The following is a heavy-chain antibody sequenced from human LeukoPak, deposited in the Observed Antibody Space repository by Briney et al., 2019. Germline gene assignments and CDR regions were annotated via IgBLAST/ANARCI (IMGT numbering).Heavy chain of an antibody. CDR3: SRAFRGYSYGPNPFDY. V-gene: IGHV3-30-3*01. CDR1: GFNLRSYA. CDR2: ISYDGSNK. D-gene: IGHD5-18*01. Sequence: GGSLRLSCAVSGFNLRSYAMHWVRQASGKGLELVAVISYDGSNKYYADSVKGRFTISRDNCKNTLYLQMNSLRAEDTAVYYCSRAFRGYSYGPNPFDYWGQGTLVTVSS. J-gene: IGHJ4*02.